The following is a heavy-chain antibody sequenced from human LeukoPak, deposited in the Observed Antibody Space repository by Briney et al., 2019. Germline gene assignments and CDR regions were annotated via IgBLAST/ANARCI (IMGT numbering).Heavy chain of an antibody. CDR3: ASPYSGYDYNFDH. CDR2: ISSNGGST. D-gene: IGHD5-12*01. V-gene: IGHV3-64D*06. CDR1: GFTFSSYA. Sequence: QPGWSLRLSCSASGFTFSSYAMHWVRRAPGKGLEYVSSISSNGGSTYYADSVKGRFTISRDNSKNTLFLQMSSLRTEDTAVYYCASPYSGYDYNFDHWGQGTLVTVSS. J-gene: IGHJ4*02.